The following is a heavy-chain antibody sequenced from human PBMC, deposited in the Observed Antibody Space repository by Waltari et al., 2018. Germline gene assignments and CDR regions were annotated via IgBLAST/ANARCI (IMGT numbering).Heavy chain of an antibody. Sequence: EVQLLESGGGLVQPGGSLRLSCAASGFTFSSYAMSWVRQAPGKGLEWVSAIRGSGGSTYYADSVKGRFTISRDNSKNTLYLQMNSLRAEDTAVYYCARQYYYDSSGYPQWGQGTLVTVSS. D-gene: IGHD3-22*01. CDR3: ARQYYYDSSGYPQ. V-gene: IGHV3-23*01. CDR1: GFTFSSYA. CDR2: IRGSGGST. J-gene: IGHJ4*02.